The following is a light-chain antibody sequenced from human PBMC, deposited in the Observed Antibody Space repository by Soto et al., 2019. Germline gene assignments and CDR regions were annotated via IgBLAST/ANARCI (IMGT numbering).Light chain of an antibody. Sequence: EIVLTQSPGTLSLSPGERATLSCRASQSVSSSYLAWYQQKPGQAPRLLIYGSSSRATEIPDRFSGSGSGTEFTLTISSLEPEDFAVYYCQQHSNWRGTFGGGTKVDIK. V-gene: IGKV3D-20*02. CDR1: QSVSSSY. CDR3: QQHSNWRGT. CDR2: GSS. J-gene: IGKJ4*01.